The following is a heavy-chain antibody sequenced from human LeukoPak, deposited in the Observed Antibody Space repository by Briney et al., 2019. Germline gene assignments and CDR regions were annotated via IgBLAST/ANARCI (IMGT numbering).Heavy chain of an antibody. D-gene: IGHD6-13*01. V-gene: IGHV1-69*04. CDR2: IVPILGIA. CDR1: GGTFSSYA. J-gene: IGHJ5*02. Sequence: GASVKVSCKASGGTFSSYAISWVRQAPGQGLGWMGRIVPILGIANYAQKFQGGVTITADKSTSTAYMELSSLRSEDTAVYYCARGHYSSSYNWFDPWGQGTLVTVSS. CDR3: ARGHYSSSYNWFDP.